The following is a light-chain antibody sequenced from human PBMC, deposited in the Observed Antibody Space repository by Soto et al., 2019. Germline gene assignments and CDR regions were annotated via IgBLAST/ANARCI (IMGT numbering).Light chain of an antibody. Sequence: EIVLTQSPGTLSLSQGERATLSCRASQSVSSYLTWYQKKPGQDPSILIYDASNRATGIPARFSGSGSGTEFDLTISTLQSEDFAVYECQQSSVWTLTFGGGTKFDIK. CDR1: QSVSSY. CDR2: DAS. V-gene: IGKV3-11*01. J-gene: IGKJ4*01. CDR3: QQSSVWTLT.